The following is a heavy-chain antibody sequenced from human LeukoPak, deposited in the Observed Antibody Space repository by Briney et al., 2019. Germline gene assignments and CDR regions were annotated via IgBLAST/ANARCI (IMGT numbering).Heavy chain of an antibody. D-gene: IGHD3-9*01. CDR2: INHSGST. CDR3: ARGPYYDILTGYRY. CDR1: GGSFSGYY. V-gene: IGHV4-34*01. Sequence: SETLSLTCAVYGGSFSGYYWSWIRQPPGKGLEWIGEINHSGSTNYNPSLKSRVTISVDTPKNQFSLKLSSVTAADTAVYYCARGPYYDILTGYRYWGQGTLVTVSS. J-gene: IGHJ4*02.